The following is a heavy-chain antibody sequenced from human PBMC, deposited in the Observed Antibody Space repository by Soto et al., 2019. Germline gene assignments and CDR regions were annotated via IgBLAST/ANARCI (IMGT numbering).Heavy chain of an antibody. J-gene: IGHJ5*02. CDR1: GASISSGDYY. D-gene: IGHD2-15*01. Sequence: SETLSLSCTVSGASISSGDYYWSWIRQPPGKGLEWIGYIYHSGRTYYNPSLKSRVTISVDTSRNQFSLTLSSVAAADTAVYYCARVPVTATSAYHPNWFHPWRQGTLVTVST. CDR2: IYHSGRT. V-gene: IGHV4-30-4*01. CDR3: ARVPVTATSAYHPNWFHP.